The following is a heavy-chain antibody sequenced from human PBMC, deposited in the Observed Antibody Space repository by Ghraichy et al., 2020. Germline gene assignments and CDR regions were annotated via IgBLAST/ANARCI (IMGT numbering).Heavy chain of an antibody. CDR2: VSATNGDT. V-gene: IGHV1-18*01. CDR1: GYTFNIYG. J-gene: IGHJ5*02. CDR3: ARSGASVTTHLDP. D-gene: IGHD4-11*01. Sequence: ASVKVSCKASGYTFNIYGLTWVRQAPGQGLEWVGWVSATNGDTYYAQKFQGRVTMTTDTSTSTGYMELRSLRSDDTAVYYCARSGASVTTHLDPWGQGTLVLVSS.